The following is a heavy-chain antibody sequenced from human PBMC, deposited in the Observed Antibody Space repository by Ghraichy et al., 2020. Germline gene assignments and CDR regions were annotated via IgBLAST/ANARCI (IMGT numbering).Heavy chain of an antibody. V-gene: IGHV1-46*01. CDR3: ATLSESRGRAT. D-gene: IGHD2/OR15-2a*01. J-gene: IGHJ5*02. CDR1: GYTFINYY. CDR2: ISPSGGST. Sequence: ASVKVSCKASGYTFINYYMHWVRQAPGQGLEWLGLISPSGGSTSYAQKFQGRVTMTRDTSASSLYMELSSLRSEDTAVYYCATLSESRGRATWGQGTLVTVSS.